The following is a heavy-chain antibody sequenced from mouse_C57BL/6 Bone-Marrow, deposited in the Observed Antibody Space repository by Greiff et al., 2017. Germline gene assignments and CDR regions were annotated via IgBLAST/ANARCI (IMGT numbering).Heavy chain of an antibody. J-gene: IGHJ2*01. CDR3: TRVLLGFDY. D-gene: IGHD4-1*01. Sequence: EVQLQESGEGLVKPGGSLKLSCSASGFTFSSYAMSWVRQTPEKRLEWVAYISSGGDYIYYADTVKGRFTISRDNARNTLYLQMSSLKSEDTAMYYCTRVLLGFDYWGQGTTLTVSS. CDR2: ISSGGDYI. V-gene: IGHV5-9-1*02. CDR1: GFTFSSYA.